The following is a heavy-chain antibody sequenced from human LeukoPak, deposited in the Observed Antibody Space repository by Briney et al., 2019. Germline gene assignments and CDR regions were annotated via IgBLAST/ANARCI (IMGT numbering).Heavy chain of an antibody. CDR2: IVVGSGTT. CDR1: GFNFNRST. CDR3: ARMPQITYYYDSSGYFCMDV. D-gene: IGHD3-22*01. J-gene: IGHJ6*03. Sequence: SVKVSCKASGFNFNRSTMHWVRQARGQRLEWIGSIVVGSGTTNYAQKFQDRVTITRDMSTSTAYMELSSLRSEDTAVYYCARMPQITYYYDSSGYFCMDVWGKGTTVTVSS. V-gene: IGHV1-58*02.